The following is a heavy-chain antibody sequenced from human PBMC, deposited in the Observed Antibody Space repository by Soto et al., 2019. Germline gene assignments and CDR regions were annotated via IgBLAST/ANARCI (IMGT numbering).Heavy chain of an antibody. V-gene: IGHV1-69*13. D-gene: IGHD3-22*01. J-gene: IGHJ6*02. Sequence: GASVKVSCKASGGTFSSYAISWVRQAPGQGLEWMGGIIPIFGTANYAQKFQGRVTITADESTSTAYMELSSLRSEDTAVYYCAREYYDSSGYILYYYGMDVWGQGTTVTVSS. CDR3: AREYYDSSGYILYYYGMDV. CDR1: GGTFSSYA. CDR2: IIPIFGTA.